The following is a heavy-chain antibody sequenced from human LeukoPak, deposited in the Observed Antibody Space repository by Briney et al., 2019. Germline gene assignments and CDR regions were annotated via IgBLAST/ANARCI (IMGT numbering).Heavy chain of an antibody. CDR1: GFTFSSYS. V-gene: IGHV3-21*01. D-gene: IGHD3-9*01. CDR2: ISSSSSYI. Sequence: GGFLRLSCAASGFTFSSYSMNWVRQAPGKGLEWVSSISSSSSYIYYADSVKGRFTISRDNAKNSLYLQMNSLRAEDTAVYYCARDGAVVVNDILTGYPVHYYYGMDVWGQGTTVTVSS. CDR3: ARDGAVVVNDILTGYPVHYYYGMDV. J-gene: IGHJ6*02.